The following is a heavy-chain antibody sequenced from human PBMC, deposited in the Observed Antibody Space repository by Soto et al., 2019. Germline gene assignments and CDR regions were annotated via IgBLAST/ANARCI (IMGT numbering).Heavy chain of an antibody. J-gene: IGHJ5*02. Sequence: QVQLVQSGAEVKKPGSSVKVSCKASGGTFSSYAISWVRQAPGQGLEWMGGIIPIFGTANYAQKFQGRVTITADESTSTAYMELSSLRAEDTAVYYCARDLLVPAAMWGNWFDPWGQGTLVTVSS. CDR3: ARDLLVPAAMWGNWFDP. CDR1: GGTFSSYA. D-gene: IGHD2-2*01. V-gene: IGHV1-69*01. CDR2: IIPIFGTA.